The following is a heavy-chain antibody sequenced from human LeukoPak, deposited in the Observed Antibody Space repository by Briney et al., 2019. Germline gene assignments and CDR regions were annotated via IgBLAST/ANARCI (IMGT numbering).Heavy chain of an antibody. Sequence: SETLSLTCAVYGESFGGYYWSWIRQHPGKGLEWIGYIYYSGSTYYNPSLKSRVTISVDTSKNQFSLKLSSVTAADTAVYYCARGPYYYDSSGYYYYGMDVWGQGTTVTVSS. J-gene: IGHJ6*02. D-gene: IGHD3-22*01. CDR1: GESFGGYY. CDR3: ARGPYYYDSSGYYYYGMDV. CDR2: IYYSGST. V-gene: IGHV4-31*11.